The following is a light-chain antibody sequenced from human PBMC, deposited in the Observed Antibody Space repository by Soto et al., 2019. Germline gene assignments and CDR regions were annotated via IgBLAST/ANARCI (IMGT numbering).Light chain of an antibody. J-gene: IGKJ1*01. Sequence: IVLTQTPLSSAVTLGQPASFSCESSESLVHSDGKTYLGWLHLRPGQPPRLLIYQISKRPPGVPDRFSGSGAGTNFTLKISRVEPEDVGIFYCMQASKLRTFGQGTKVDIK. V-gene: IGKV2-24*01. CDR2: QIS. CDR1: ESLVHSDGKTY. CDR3: MQASKLRT.